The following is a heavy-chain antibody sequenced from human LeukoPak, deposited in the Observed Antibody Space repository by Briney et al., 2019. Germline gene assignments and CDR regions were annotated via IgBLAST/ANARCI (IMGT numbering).Heavy chain of an antibody. Sequence: SETLSLTCAVYGGSFSGYYWSWIRQPPGKGLEWIGEINHSGSTNYNPSLKSRVTISVDTSKNQFSLKLSSVTAADTAVYYCARGWGSCFPFDYWGEGTLVTVSS. CDR1: GGSFSGYY. D-gene: IGHD2-2*01. CDR3: ARGWGSCFPFDY. J-gene: IGHJ4*02. CDR2: INHSGST. V-gene: IGHV4-34*01.